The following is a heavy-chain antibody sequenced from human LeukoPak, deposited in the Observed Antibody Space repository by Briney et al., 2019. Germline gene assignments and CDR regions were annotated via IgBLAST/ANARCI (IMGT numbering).Heavy chain of an antibody. CDR2: ISSSSSYI. CDR1: GFTFSSYS. D-gene: IGHD3-9*01. J-gene: IGHJ6*03. CDR3: ARYFDWEYYYYMDV. V-gene: IGHV3-21*01. Sequence: PGGSLRLSCAASGFTFSSYSMNWDRQAPGKGLEWVSSISSSSSYIYYADSVKGRFTISRDNAKNSLYLQMNSLRAEDTAVYYCARYFDWEYYYYMDVWGKGTTVTVSS.